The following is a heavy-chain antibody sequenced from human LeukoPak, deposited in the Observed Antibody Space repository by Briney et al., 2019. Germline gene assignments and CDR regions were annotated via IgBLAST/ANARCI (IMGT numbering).Heavy chain of an antibody. V-gene: IGHV3-7*01. D-gene: IGHD3-16*01. CDR2: IKQDGSEK. Sequence: GGSLRLSCAASGFTFSSYWMSWVRQAPGKGLEWVANIKQDGSEKYYVDSVKGRFTISRDNAKNSLYLQMNSLRAEDTAVYYCARDLEAFMITFGGVDYWGQGTLVTVSS. CDR3: ARDLEAFMITFGGVDY. CDR1: GFTFSSYW. J-gene: IGHJ4*02.